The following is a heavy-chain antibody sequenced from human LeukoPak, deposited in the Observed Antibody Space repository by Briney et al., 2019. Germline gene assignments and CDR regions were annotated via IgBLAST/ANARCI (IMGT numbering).Heavy chain of an antibody. J-gene: IGHJ4*02. CDR3: ARTVPGYCSGGSCLGY. V-gene: IGHV3-66*01. D-gene: IGHD2-15*01. CDR2: IFSGRNT. CDR1: GFTVSSNY. Sequence: GGSLRLSCAASGFTVSSNYMSWVRQAPGRGLDWVSVIFSGRNTYYADSVKGRFTISTDNSKNTLDLQMNSLRAEDTAVYYCARTVPGYCSGGSCLGYWGQGTLVTVSS.